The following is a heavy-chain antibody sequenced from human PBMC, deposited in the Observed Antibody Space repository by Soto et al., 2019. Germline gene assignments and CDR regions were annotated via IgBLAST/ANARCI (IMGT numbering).Heavy chain of an antibody. CDR1: GFTFSDYY. CDR2: ISSSSSYT. CDR3: AREGGDYYYYGMDV. V-gene: IGHV3-11*06. J-gene: IGHJ6*02. Sequence: PGGSLRLSCAASGFTFSDYYMSWIRQAPGKGLEWVSYISSSSSYTNYADSVKGRFTISRDNAKNSLYLQMNSLRAEDTAVYYCAREGGDYYYYGMDVWGQGTTVTVSS.